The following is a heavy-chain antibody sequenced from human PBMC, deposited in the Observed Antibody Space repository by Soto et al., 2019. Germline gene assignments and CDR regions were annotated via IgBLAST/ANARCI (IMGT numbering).Heavy chain of an antibody. Sequence: GGSLRLSCAASGFTFSSYGMHWVRQAPGKGLEWVAVIGYDGSNKYYADSVKGRFTISRDNSKNTLYLQMNSLRAEDTAVYYCARDLWVAGHLSDYWGQGTLVTVSS. CDR1: GFTFSSYG. D-gene: IGHD2-15*01. CDR3: ARDLWVAGHLSDY. V-gene: IGHV3-33*01. J-gene: IGHJ4*02. CDR2: IGYDGSNK.